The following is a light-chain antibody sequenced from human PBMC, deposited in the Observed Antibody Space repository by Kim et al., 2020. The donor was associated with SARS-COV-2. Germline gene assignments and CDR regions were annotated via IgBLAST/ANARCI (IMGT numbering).Light chain of an antibody. J-gene: IGLJ3*02. CDR3: QSYDNSLSSWV. Sequence: QSVLTQPPSVSGAPGQRVTIPCTGSSSNIGTDHDVHWYQQFPGTAPKVLIYGNSNRPSGVPDRFSGSKTGTSASLTITGLQAEDEADYYCQSYDNSLSSWVFGGGTQLTDL. CDR1: SSNIGTDHD. V-gene: IGLV1-40*01. CDR2: GNS.